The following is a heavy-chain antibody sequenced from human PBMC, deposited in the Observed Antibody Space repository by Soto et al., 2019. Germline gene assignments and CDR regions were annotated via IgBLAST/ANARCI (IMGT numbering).Heavy chain of an antibody. Sequence: VASVKVSCKASGYTFTSYGISWVRQAPGQGLEWMGWISAYNGNTNYAQKLQGRVTMTTDTSTSTAYMELRSLRSDDTAVYYCARDLVVGAVAGNLGWFDPWGQGTLVTVSS. CDR1: GYTFTSYG. CDR3: ARDLVVGAVAGNLGWFDP. CDR2: ISAYNGNT. V-gene: IGHV1-18*01. D-gene: IGHD6-19*01. J-gene: IGHJ5*02.